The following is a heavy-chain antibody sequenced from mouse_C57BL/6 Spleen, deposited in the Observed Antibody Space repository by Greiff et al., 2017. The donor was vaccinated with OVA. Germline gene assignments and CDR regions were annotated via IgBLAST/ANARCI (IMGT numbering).Heavy chain of an antibody. CDR3: ATDGPYAMDY. V-gene: IGHV1-82*01. CDR2: IYPGDGDT. J-gene: IGHJ4*01. CDR1: GYAFSSSW. Sequence: QVQLKESGPELVKPGASVKISCKASGYAFSSSWMNWVKQRPGKGLEWIGRIYPGDGDTNYNGKFKGKATLTADKSSSTAYMQLSSLTSEDSAVYFCATDGPYAMDYWGQGTSVTVSS. D-gene: IGHD2-3*01.